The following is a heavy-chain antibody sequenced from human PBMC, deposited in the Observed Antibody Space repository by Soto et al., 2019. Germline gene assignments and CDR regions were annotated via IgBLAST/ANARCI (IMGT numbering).Heavy chain of an antibody. CDR2: ISSSSSTI. CDR1: GFTFSSYS. J-gene: IGHJ4*02. V-gene: IGHV3-48*02. CDR3: ARYVDTAMVFGY. Sequence: EVQLVESGGGLVQPGGSLRLSCAASGFTFSSYSMNWVRQAPGKGLEWVSYISSSSSTIYYADSVKGRFTISRDNPKNSLYLQINSLRDEDTAVYYCARYVDTAMVFGYWGQGTLVTVSS. D-gene: IGHD5-18*01.